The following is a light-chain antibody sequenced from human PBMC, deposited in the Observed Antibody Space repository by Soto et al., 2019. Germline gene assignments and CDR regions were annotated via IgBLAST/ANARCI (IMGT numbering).Light chain of an antibody. CDR2: SNN. Sequence: QSVLTQPPAPSGTPGQRVTISCSGSSSNIGSNTVNWYQQLPGTAPKLLIYSNNQRPSGVPDRYSGSKSGTSASMAISGLQSEDEADYYCAAWDDSLNGSYVFGTGTKVTGL. CDR3: AAWDDSLNGSYV. CDR1: SSNIGSNT. J-gene: IGLJ1*01. V-gene: IGLV1-44*01.